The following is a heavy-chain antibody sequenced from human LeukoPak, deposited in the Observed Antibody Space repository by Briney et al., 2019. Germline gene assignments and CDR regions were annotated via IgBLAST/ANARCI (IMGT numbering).Heavy chain of an antibody. CDR1: GFTFSSYW. D-gene: IGHD6-13*01. V-gene: IGHV3-7*01. CDR2: IKQDGSEK. J-gene: IGHJ1*01. Sequence: GGSLRLSCAASGFTFSSYWMSWVRQAPGKGLEWVGNIKQDGSEKYYVDSVKGRFTISRDNAKNSLYLQMNSLRAEDTAVYYCARCIAAAGKVEYFQHWGQGTLVTVSS. CDR3: ARCIAAAGKVEYFQH.